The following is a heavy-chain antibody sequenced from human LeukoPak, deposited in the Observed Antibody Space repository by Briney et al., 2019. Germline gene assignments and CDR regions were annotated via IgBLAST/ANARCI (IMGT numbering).Heavy chain of an antibody. J-gene: IGHJ5*02. CDR2: INIGGTNT. V-gene: IGHV3-11*01. CDR1: ELTFSDYY. Sequence: GGSLRLSCAASELTFSDYYMSWIRQAPGKGLEWLSYINIGGTNTHYADSVKGRFTISRDNAEKSLYLEMTNLRAEDTAVYYCATDGAGFDTWGQGVLVTVSS. CDR3: ATDGAGFDT.